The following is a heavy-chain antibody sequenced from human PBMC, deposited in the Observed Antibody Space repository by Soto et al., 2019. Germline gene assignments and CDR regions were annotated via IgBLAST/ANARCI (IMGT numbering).Heavy chain of an antibody. Sequence: SSETLSLTCTVSGGSISSGDYYWSWIRQPPGKGLEWIGYIYYSGSTYYNPSLKSRVTISVDTSKNQFSLKLSSVTAADTAVYYCARDCSSTSCYGMDVWGQGTLVTVSS. J-gene: IGHJ6*02. CDR3: ARDCSSTSCYGMDV. D-gene: IGHD2-2*01. V-gene: IGHV4-30-4*01. CDR1: GGSISSGDYY. CDR2: IYYSGST.